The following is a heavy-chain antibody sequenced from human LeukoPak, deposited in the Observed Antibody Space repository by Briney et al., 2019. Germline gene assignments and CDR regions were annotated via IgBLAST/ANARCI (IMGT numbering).Heavy chain of an antibody. Sequence: GRSLRLSCAASGFTFSSYAMHWVRQAPGKGLEWVAVISYDGSNKYYADSVKGRFTISRDNSKHTLYLQMNSLRAEDTAVYYCARDYDFWISVPDYWGEGTLVTVSS. CDR1: GFTFSSYA. CDR3: ARDYDFWISVPDY. V-gene: IGHV3-30-3*01. CDR2: ISYDGSNK. J-gene: IGHJ4*02. D-gene: IGHD3-3*01.